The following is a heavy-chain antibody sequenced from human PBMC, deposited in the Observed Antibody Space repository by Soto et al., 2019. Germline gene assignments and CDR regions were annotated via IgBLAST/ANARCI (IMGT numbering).Heavy chain of an antibody. D-gene: IGHD5-18*01. CDR1: GGSISSYY. CDR3: ARDNSTAMATYYFDY. CDR2: IYYSGST. V-gene: IGHV4-59*01. J-gene: IGHJ4*02. Sequence: PSETLSLTCTVSGGSISSYYWSWIRQPPGKGLEWIGYIYYSGSTNYNPSLKSRVTISVDTSKNQFSLKLSSVTAADTAVYYCARDNSTAMATYYFDYWGQGTLVTVYS.